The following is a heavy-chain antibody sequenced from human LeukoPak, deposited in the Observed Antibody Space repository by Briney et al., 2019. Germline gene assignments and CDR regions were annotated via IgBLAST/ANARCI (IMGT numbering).Heavy chain of an antibody. V-gene: IGHV3-11*01. CDR1: GFTFSDYY. CDR3: ARDDPPRGYCSRTSCYTGKYNWFDP. CDR2: ISSSGSTI. D-gene: IGHD2-2*02. Sequence: GGSLRLSCAASGFTFSDYYMSWIRQAPGKGLEWVSYISSSGSTIYYADSVKGRFTISRDNAKNSLYLQMNSLRAEDTAVYYCARDDPPRGYCSRTSCYTGKYNWFDPWGQGTLVTVSS. J-gene: IGHJ5*02.